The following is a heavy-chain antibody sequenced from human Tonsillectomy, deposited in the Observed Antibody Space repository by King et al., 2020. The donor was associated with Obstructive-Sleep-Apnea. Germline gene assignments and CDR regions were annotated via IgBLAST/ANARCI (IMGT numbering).Heavy chain of an antibody. V-gene: IGHV4-59*01. CDR1: GASFRINC. J-gene: IGHJ1*01. Sequence: VQLQESGPGLVKPSETLSLSCSVSGASFRINCWSWIRQSPGKGLEWIGCGYSTGSTNYNPSLESRVTISLDTSKNEFSLSLTSVTAADTAVYYCVRGLAVAGAEIFPNWGQGALVIVSS. CDR3: VRGLAVAGAEIFPN. D-gene: IGHD6-19*01. CDR2: GYSTGST.